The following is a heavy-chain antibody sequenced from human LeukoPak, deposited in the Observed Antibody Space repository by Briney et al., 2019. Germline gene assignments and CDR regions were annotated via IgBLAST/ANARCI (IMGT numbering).Heavy chain of an antibody. CDR1: GFTFNSYA. V-gene: IGHV3-23*01. CDR2: ISGSGGST. Sequence: GGSLRLSCAASGFTFNSYAMSWVSQAPGKGLEWVSAISGSGGSTYYADSVKGRFTISRDNSKNTLYLQMNSLRAEDTAVYYCAKMGALRITMIVVVNPFDYWGQGTLVTVSS. D-gene: IGHD3-22*01. CDR3: AKMGALRITMIVVVNPFDY. J-gene: IGHJ4*02.